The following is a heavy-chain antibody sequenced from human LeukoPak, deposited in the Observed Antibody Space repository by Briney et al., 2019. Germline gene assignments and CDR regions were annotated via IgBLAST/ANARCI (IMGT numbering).Heavy chain of an antibody. V-gene: IGHV3-30*01. D-gene: IGHD6-19*01. Sequence: GRSLRLSCAASGFTFSSYAMHWVRQAPGKGLEWVAVISYDGSNKYYADSVEGRFTISRDNSKNTLYLQMNSLRAEDTAVYYCARDTYSSGWHSEFDYWGQGTLVTVSS. CDR1: GFTFSSYA. J-gene: IGHJ4*02. CDR2: ISYDGSNK. CDR3: ARDTYSSGWHSEFDY.